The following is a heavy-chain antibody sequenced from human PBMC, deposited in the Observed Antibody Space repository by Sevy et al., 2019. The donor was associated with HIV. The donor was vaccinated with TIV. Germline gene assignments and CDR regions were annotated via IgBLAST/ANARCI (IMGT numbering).Heavy chain of an antibody. CDR1: GFTFSSYA. D-gene: IGHD6-19*01. Sequence: GGSLRLSCAASGFTFSSYAMSWVRQAPGKGLEWVSAISGSGGSTYYAYSVKGRFTISRDNSKNTLYLQMNSLRAEDTAVYYCAKDTWGSGWSSWGQGTLVTVSS. CDR3: AKDTWGSGWSS. V-gene: IGHV3-23*01. CDR2: ISGSGGST. J-gene: IGHJ5*02.